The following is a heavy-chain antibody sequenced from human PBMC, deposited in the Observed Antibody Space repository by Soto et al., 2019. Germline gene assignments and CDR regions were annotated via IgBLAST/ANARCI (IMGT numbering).Heavy chain of an antibody. CDR3: ASGAGWELQCDY. J-gene: IGHJ4*02. Sequence: QVQLVESGGGVVQPGRSLRLSCAASGFTFSSYAMHWVRQAPGKGLEWVAVISYDGSNKYYADSVKGRFTISRDNSKNTLYLQMNSLRAEDTAVYYCASGAGWELQCDYWGQGTLVTVSS. V-gene: IGHV3-30-3*01. CDR2: ISYDGSNK. CDR1: GFTFSSYA. D-gene: IGHD1-26*01.